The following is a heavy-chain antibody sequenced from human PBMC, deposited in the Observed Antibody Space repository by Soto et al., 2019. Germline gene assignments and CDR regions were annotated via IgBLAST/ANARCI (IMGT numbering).Heavy chain of an antibody. V-gene: IGHV3-21*01. Sequence: GGPLRLSCAASGFTFSSYSMNWVRQAPGKGLEWVSSISSSSSYIYYADSVKGRFTISRDNAKNSLYLQMNSLRAEDTAVYYCARDGGLPDIVVVPAASNWFDPWGQGTLVTVSS. J-gene: IGHJ5*02. D-gene: IGHD2-2*01. CDR2: ISSSSSYI. CDR3: ARDGGLPDIVVVPAASNWFDP. CDR1: GFTFSSYS.